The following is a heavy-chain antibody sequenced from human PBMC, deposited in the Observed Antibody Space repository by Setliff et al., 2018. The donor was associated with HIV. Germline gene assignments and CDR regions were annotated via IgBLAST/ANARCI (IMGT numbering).Heavy chain of an antibody. CDR2: IYHSGRT. J-gene: IGHJ4*02. CDR1: GGSISSSSYY. CDR3: ARHFPSISLFFGDPGPFDR. D-gene: IGHD3-10*01. Sequence: SETLSLTCTVSGGSISSSSYYWGWIRQPPGKGLEWIGSIYHSGRTYYNPSLKSRVTIPMDTSTNQFSLKLTSVTAADTAVYFCARHFPSISLFFGDPGPFDRWGQGALVTVSS. V-gene: IGHV4-39*01.